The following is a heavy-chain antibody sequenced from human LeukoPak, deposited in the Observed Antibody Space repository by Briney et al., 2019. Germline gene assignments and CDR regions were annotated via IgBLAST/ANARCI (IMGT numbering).Heavy chain of an antibody. D-gene: IGHD4-17*01. CDR2: INHSGST. V-gene: IGHV4-34*01. Sequence: PSETLSLTCAVYGGSFSGYYWSWIRQPPGKGLEWIGEINHSGSTNYNPSLKSRVTISVDTSKNQFSLKLSSVTAADTAVYYCARVETVTTWVYFDYWGQGTLVTVSS. CDR1: GGSFSGYY. J-gene: IGHJ4*02. CDR3: ARVETVTTWVYFDY.